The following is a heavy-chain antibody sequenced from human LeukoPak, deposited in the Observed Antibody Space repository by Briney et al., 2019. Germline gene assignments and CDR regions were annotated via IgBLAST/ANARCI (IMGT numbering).Heavy chain of an antibody. D-gene: IGHD6-19*01. Sequence: SETLSLTCAVYGGSFSGYYWSWIRQPPGKGLEWIGEINHSGSTNYNPSLKSRVTISVDTSKNQFSPKLSSVTAADTAVYYCARGAAVAALYWYFDLWGRGTLVTVSS. V-gene: IGHV4-34*01. J-gene: IGHJ2*01. CDR1: GGSFSGYY. CDR3: ARGAAVAALYWYFDL. CDR2: INHSGST.